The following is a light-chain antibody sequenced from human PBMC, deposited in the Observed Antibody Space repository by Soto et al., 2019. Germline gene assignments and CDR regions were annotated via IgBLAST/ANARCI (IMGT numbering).Light chain of an antibody. CDR3: QHRRSWPYT. J-gene: IGKJ2*01. V-gene: IGKV3-11*01. Sequence: EIVLTQSPATLSLSPGERATLSCRASQRVSSYLAWYQQKPGQAPSLLIYDASSRATCTPARFSGSGSGTAFTFIISSLEPEDFAVYYCQHRRSWPYTLGQGTKLPIK. CDR2: DAS. CDR1: QRVSSY.